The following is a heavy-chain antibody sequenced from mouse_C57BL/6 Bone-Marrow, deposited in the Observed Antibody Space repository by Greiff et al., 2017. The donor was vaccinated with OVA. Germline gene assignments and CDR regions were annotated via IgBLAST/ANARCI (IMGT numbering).Heavy chain of an antibody. Sequence: VQLQQSGAELVRPGASVKLSCTASGFNITDYYMHWVKQRPEQGLEWIGWIDPENGDTEYASKFQGKATITADTSSNTAYLQLSSLTSEDTAVYYCTAITTVVEGYWGQGTSVTVSS. J-gene: IGHJ4*01. V-gene: IGHV14-4*01. CDR3: TAITTVVEGY. CDR1: GFNITDYY. D-gene: IGHD1-1*01. CDR2: IDPENGDT.